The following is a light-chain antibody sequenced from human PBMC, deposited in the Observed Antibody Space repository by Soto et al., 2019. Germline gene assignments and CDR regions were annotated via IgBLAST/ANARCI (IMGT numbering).Light chain of an antibody. CDR3: QQYNNWPRT. CDR1: QSVRSF. CDR2: GAT. J-gene: IGKJ1*01. V-gene: IGKV3-15*01. Sequence: EIVMTQSPATLSVSPGDRATLSCRASQSVRSFLAWYQQKPGQAPRLLIHGATTRATGIPARFSGSGSGTEFTLTISSLQSEDFAVYYCQQYNNWPRTFGQGTKVDI.